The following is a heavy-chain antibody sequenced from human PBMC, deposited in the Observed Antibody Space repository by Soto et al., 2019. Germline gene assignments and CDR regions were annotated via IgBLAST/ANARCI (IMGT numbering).Heavy chain of an antibody. CDR3: AIPGATGHLDY. V-gene: IGHV1-24*01. CDR2: FDGEDGQT. J-gene: IGHJ4*02. Sequence: ASVKVSCKVSGYSFSELSMHWVRQTPEKGREWMGSFDGEDGQTMYAQKFQGRVTMTEDTSADTAYMELSSLRSDDTAVYYCAIPGATGHLDYWGQGPLVTVYS. D-gene: IGHD3-10*01. CDR1: GYSFSELS.